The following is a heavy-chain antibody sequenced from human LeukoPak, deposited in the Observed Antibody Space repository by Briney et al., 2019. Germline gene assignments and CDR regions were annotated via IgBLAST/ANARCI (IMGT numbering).Heavy chain of an antibody. CDR1: GFTFSSYA. CDR3: ATPSSTSCCYFDY. J-gene: IGHJ4*02. Sequence: GRSLRLSCAASGFTFSSYAMHWVRQAPGKGLEWVAVISYDGSNKYYADSVKGRFTISRDNSKNTLYLQMNSLRAEDTAVYYCATPSSTSCCYFDYWGQGTLVTVSS. D-gene: IGHD2-2*01. V-gene: IGHV3-30-3*01. CDR2: ISYDGSNK.